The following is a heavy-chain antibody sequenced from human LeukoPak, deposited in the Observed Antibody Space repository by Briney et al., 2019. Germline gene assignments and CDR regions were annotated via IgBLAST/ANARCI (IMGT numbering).Heavy chain of an antibody. Sequence: SETLSLTCTVSGGSISSYYWSWIRQPPGKGLEWIAYISDIGSIDYNPSLKSRATISLDTSKNQFSLKLSSVTAADTAVYYCAGHHPRNTVDFWGQGTLVTVSS. D-gene: IGHD2/OR15-2a*01. V-gene: IGHV4-59*08. CDR1: GGSISSYY. CDR3: AGHHPRNTVDF. J-gene: IGHJ4*02. CDR2: ISDIGSI.